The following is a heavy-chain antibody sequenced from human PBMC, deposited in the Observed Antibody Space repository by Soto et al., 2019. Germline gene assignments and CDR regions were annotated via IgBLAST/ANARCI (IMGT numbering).Heavy chain of an antibody. J-gene: IGHJ4*02. CDR2: IHYSGST. CDR3: ARDPISARPFFDY. Sequence: SETLSLTCAVYGGSFSGYYWSWIRQPPGKGLEWIGDIHYSGSTNYNPSLKSRVTISTDTSKNQFSLNLSSVTAADTAVYYCARDPISARPFFDYWGQGTLVTVSS. CDR1: GGSFSGYY. D-gene: IGHD6-6*01. V-gene: IGHV4-59*01.